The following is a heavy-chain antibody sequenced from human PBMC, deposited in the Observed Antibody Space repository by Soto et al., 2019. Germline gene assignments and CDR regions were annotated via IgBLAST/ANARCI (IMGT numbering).Heavy chain of an antibody. CDR2: IIPIFGTA. D-gene: IGHD5-12*01. J-gene: IGHJ4*02. CDR1: GGTFSSYA. V-gene: IGHV1-69*12. CDR3: ARMERATSIPPPPYYFDY. Sequence: QVQLVQSGAEVKKPGSSVKVSCKASGGTFSSYAISWVRQAPGQGLEWMGGIIPIFGTANYAQKFQGRVTITADESTSTAYMELSSLRSEDTAVYYCARMERATSIPPPPYYFDYWGQGTLGTVSS.